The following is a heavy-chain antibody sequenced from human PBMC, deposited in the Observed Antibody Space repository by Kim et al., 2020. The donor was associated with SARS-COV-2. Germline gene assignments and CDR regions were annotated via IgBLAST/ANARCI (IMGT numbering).Heavy chain of an antibody. CDR2: IWYDGSNK. CDR1: GFTFSSYG. Sequence: GGSLRLSCAASGFTFSSYGMHWVRQAPGKGLEWVAVIWYDGSNKYYADSVKGRFTISRDNSKNTLYLQMNSLRAEDTAVYYCAKDEIGALFFDYWGQGTLVTVSS. J-gene: IGHJ4*02. V-gene: IGHV3-33*06. D-gene: IGHD3-22*01. CDR3: AKDEIGALFFDY.